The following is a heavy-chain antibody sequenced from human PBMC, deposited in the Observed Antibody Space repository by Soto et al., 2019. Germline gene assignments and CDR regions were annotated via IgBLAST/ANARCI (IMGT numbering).Heavy chain of an antibody. Sequence: LSLTCAASGFTFSNAWMSWVRQAPGKGLEWVGRIKSKTDGGTTDYAAPVKGRFTISRDDSKNTLYLQMNSLKTEDTAVYYCTILHSSSWYYWGQGTLVTVSS. CDR3: TILHSSSWYY. V-gene: IGHV3-15*01. CDR1: GFTFSNAW. J-gene: IGHJ4*02. D-gene: IGHD6-13*01. CDR2: IKSKTDGGTT.